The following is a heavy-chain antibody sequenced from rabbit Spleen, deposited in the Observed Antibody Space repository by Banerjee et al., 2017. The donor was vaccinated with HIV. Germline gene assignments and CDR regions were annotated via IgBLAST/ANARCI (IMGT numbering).Heavy chain of an antibody. Sequence: SLTLTCTASGFSFSSSYWICWVRQAPGKGLEWVACIYGGSSGSTYYASWAKGRFTISKTSSTTVTLQMTSLTAADTATYFCATSSSAYYMGTRLDLWGPGTL. CDR2: IYGGSSGST. D-gene: IGHD1-1*01. CDR3: ATSSSAYYMGTRLDL. J-gene: IGHJ3*01. V-gene: IGHV1S45*01. CDR1: GFSFSSSYW.